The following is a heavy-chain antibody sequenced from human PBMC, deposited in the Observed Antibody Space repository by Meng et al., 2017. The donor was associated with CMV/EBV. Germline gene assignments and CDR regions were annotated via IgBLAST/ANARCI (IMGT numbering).Heavy chain of an antibody. CDR1: GFTFSSYS. V-gene: IGHV3-21*01. CDR3: ARESRGPRITGTDY. CDR2: ISSSSSDI. D-gene: IGHD1-20*01. Sequence: GESLKISCAASGFTFSSYSMNWVRQAPGKGLEWVSSISSSSSDIYYADSVKGRFTITSDNDKNSLYLQMNSLRAEDTAVYYCARESRGPRITGTDYWGQGTLVTVSS. J-gene: IGHJ4*02.